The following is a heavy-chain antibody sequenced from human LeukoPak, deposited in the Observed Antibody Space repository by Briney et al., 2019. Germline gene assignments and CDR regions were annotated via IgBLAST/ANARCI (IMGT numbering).Heavy chain of an antibody. CDR3: ASELGSGWPNWFDP. Sequence: SETLSLTCAVYGGSFSGYYWSWIRQPPGKGLEWIGEINHSGSTYYNPSLQSRVTMSVDTSKNQFSLKLSSVTAADTAVYYCASELGSGWPNWFDPWGQGTLVTVSS. CDR1: GGSFSGYY. CDR2: INHSGST. D-gene: IGHD6-25*01. J-gene: IGHJ5*02. V-gene: IGHV4-34*01.